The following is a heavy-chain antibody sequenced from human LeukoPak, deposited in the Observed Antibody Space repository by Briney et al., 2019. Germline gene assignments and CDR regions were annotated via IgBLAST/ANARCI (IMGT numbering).Heavy chain of an antibody. D-gene: IGHD4-11*01. CDR1: GGSISSSSYY. Sequence: SETLSLTCTVSGGSISSSSYYWGWIRQPPGKGLEWIGSIYYSGSTYYNPSLKSRVTISVDTSKNQFSLKLSSVTAADTAVYYCAKDVLGYSNMVDYWGQGTLVTVSS. CDR3: AKDVLGYSNMVDY. V-gene: IGHV4-39*02. J-gene: IGHJ4*02. CDR2: IYYSGST.